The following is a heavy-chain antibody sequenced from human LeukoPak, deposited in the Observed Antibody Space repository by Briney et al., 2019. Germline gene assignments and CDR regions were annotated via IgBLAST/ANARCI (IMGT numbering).Heavy chain of an antibody. V-gene: IGHV3-74*01. Sequence: GGSLRLSCAASGFDSSSNWMHWVRHAPGQGLVWVSRIKGDGISTNYADSVKGRFTISRDIAKNTLYLQMNSLRAEDTGVYYCAKDHYWSIDYWGRGTLVTVSS. J-gene: IGHJ4*02. CDR1: GFDSSSNW. CDR3: AKDHYWSIDY. D-gene: IGHD3-3*01. CDR2: IKGDGIST.